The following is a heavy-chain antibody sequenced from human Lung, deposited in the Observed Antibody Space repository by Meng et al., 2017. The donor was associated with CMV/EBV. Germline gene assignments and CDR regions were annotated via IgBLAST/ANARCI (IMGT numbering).Heavy chain of an antibody. CDR1: TGPIGNINHY. V-gene: IGHV4-39*01. CDR2: IYYSGIT. D-gene: IGHD3-10*01. CDR3: ARLYYYGSGSDDY. J-gene: IGHJ4*02. Sequence: QLQLQESGPGPVRPSATLSLTCPVATGPIGNINHYWVWIRQPPGKGLEWMGSIYYSGITYYNPSLRSRVTISLDTSKNQFSLILSSVTAADTAVYYCARLYYYGSGSDDYWGQGTLVTVSS.